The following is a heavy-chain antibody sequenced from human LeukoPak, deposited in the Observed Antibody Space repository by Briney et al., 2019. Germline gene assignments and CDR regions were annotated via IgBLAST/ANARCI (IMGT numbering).Heavy chain of an antibody. CDR3: ARALKQIWLNHY. CDR2: IRNDGGDK. V-gene: IGHV3-33*08. D-gene: IGHD5-18*01. J-gene: IGHJ4*01. Sequence: GGSLRLSCAASGFTFSSYAMHWVRQAPGKGLEWVALIRNDGGDKYYGDSVKGRFTISRDNSKNKLYLEVKSLTPEDTALVYCARALKQIWLNHYWGHGTLVTVSS. CDR1: GFTFSSYA.